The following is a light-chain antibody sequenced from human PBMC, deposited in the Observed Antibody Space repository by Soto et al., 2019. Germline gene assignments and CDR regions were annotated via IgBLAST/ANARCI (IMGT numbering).Light chain of an antibody. Sequence: DIQMTQSPSSLSASVGDRVTITCRASQNIDKFLNWYQQRPGKAPRLLIYLTFTLQGGVPSRFSGSGSWTDFSLAISDLHPEDVANYYCQQSYIPPQTFGHGTKL. CDR1: QNIDKF. CDR2: LTF. CDR3: QQSYIPPQT. J-gene: IGKJ1*01. V-gene: IGKV1-39*01.